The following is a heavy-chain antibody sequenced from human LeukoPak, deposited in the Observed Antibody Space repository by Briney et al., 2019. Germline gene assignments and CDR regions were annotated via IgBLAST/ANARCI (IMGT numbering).Heavy chain of an antibody. Sequence: ASVKVSCKASGYTFTSYAMNWVRPAPGQGLEWMGWINTSTGNPTYAQGFTGRFVFSLDTSVSTAYLQISSLKAEDTAVYYCATGGGYRFAYWGQGTLVTVSS. CDR1: GYTFTSYA. V-gene: IGHV7-4-1*02. CDR2: INTSTGNP. J-gene: IGHJ4*02. D-gene: IGHD6-25*01. CDR3: ATGGGYRFAY.